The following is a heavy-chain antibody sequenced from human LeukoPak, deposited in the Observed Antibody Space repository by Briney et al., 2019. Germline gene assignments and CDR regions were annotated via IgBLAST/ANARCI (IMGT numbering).Heavy chain of an antibody. CDR3: ARDIGTEYSGSYPNYWYFDL. CDR1: GFTFSNCE. J-gene: IGHJ2*01. Sequence: QPGGSLRLSCAASGFTFSNCEMNWVRQAPGKGLEWVSYISSSGSTIYYADSVKGRFTISRDNAKNSLYLQMYSLRAEDTAVYYCARDIGTEYSGSYPNYWYFDLWGRGTLVTVSS. D-gene: IGHD6-6*01. CDR2: ISSSGSTI. V-gene: IGHV3-48*03.